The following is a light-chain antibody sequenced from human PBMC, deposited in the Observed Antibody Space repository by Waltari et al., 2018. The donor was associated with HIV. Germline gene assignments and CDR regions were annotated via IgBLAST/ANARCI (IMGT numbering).Light chain of an antibody. CDR3: TSYTTINSYV. CDR2: DVS. J-gene: IGLJ1*01. Sequence: QSALTQPASVSGSPGQSLPISCTGTSSDVGGYTHVSWYQQHPAKAPKVIIYDVSNRPSGVSNRFSGSKSGNTASLTISGLQAEDEADYYCTSYTTINSYVFGTGTKVTVL. V-gene: IGLV2-14*03. CDR1: SSDVGGYTH.